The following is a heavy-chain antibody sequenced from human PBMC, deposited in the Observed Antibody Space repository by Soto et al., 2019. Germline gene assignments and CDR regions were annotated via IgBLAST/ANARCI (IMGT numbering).Heavy chain of an antibody. CDR2: IYYSGST. CDR1: GGSISSYY. V-gene: IGHV4-59*13. CDR3: ARDLDYYGSGSYYFGARWFDP. Sequence: SETLSLTCTVSGGSISSYYWSWIRQPLGKGLEWIGYIYYSGSTNYNPSLKSRVTISVDTSKNQFSLKLSSVTAADTAVYYCARDLDYYGSGSYYFGARWFDPWGQGTLVTVSS. D-gene: IGHD3-10*01. J-gene: IGHJ5*02.